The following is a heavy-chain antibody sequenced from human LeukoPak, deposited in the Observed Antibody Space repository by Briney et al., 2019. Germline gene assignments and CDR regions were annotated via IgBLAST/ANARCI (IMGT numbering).Heavy chain of an antibody. J-gene: IGHJ4*02. CDR3: ARGCGGASCPYFFDY. Sequence: GGSLRLSCAASGFTFSNAWMNWVRQAPGKGLEWVATIRQDGSEKHSVDFVEGRFTISRDNAQNSLYLQMISLRVEDTAIYYCARGCGGASCPYFFDYWGQGALVTVSS. V-gene: IGHV3-7*03. CDR2: IRQDGSEK. D-gene: IGHD2-2*01. CDR1: GFTFSNAW.